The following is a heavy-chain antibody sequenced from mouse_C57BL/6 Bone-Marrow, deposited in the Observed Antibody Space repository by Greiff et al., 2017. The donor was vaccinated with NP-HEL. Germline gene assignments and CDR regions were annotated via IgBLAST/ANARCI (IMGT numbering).Heavy chain of an antibody. CDR1: GYTFTSYW. CDR2: IYPGDSDT. V-gene: IGHV1-5*01. J-gene: IGHJ2*01. D-gene: IGHD1-1*01. CDR3: TLYYYGSSYFDY. Sequence: VQLKQSGTVLARPGASVKMSCKTSGYTFTSYWMHWVKQRPGQGLEWIGAIYPGDSDTSYNQKFKGKAKLTAVTSASTAYMELSSLTNEDSAVYYCTLYYYGSSYFDYWGQGTTLTVSS.